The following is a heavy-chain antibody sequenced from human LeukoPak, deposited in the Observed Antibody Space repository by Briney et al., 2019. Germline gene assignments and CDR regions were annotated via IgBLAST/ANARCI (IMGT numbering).Heavy chain of an antibody. Sequence: GGSLRLSCAASGITFSSYGMHWVRQAPGKGLEWVALIWYDGSNKYYADSVKGRFTISTDNSKNTLYLQMNSLRAEDTAVYYCARYHGSSSLYLNSADLWGLGTTVTVSS. CDR3: ARYHGSSSLYLNSADL. V-gene: IGHV3-33*01. CDR2: IWYDGSNK. J-gene: IGHJ6*02. CDR1: GITFSSYG. D-gene: IGHD6-13*01.